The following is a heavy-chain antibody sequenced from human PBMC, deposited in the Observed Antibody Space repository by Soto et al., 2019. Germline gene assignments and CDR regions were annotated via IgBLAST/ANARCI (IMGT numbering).Heavy chain of an antibody. CDR2: IYSGGST. D-gene: IGHD3-9*01. V-gene: IGHV3-66*01. CDR1: GFTVSSNY. Sequence: GGSLRLSCAASGFTVSSNYMSWVRQAPGKGLEWVSVIYSGGSTYYADSVKGRFTISRDNSKNTLYLQMNSLRAEDTAVYYCAREPLNIPRAFDIWGQGTMVTVSS. J-gene: IGHJ3*02. CDR3: AREPLNIPRAFDI.